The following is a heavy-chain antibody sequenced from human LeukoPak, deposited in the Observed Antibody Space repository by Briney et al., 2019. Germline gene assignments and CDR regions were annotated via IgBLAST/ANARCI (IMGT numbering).Heavy chain of an antibody. CDR3: ARHGPSSEGFADYYYYYYMDV. CDR2: IYPGDSDT. J-gene: IGHJ6*03. V-gene: IGHV5-51*01. Sequence: GESLKISCKGSGYSFTSYWIGWVRQMPGKGLEWMGIIYPGDSDTRYSPSFQGQVTISADKSINTAYLQWSSLKASDTAMYYCARHGPSSEGFADYYYYYYMDVWGKGTTVTVSS. CDR1: GYSFTSYW.